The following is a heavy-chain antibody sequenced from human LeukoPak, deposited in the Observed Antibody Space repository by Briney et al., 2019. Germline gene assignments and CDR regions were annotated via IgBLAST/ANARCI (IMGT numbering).Heavy chain of an antibody. CDR1: GFTFSSYA. J-gene: IGHJ3*02. V-gene: IGHV3-21*01. Sequence: GGSLRLSCAASGFTFSSYAMSWVRQAPGKGLEWVSSISSSSSYIYYADSVKGRFTISRDNAKNSLYLQMNSLRAEDTAVYYCARDRVRELWSPRDAFDIWGQGTMVTVSS. CDR3: ARDRVRELWSPRDAFDI. CDR2: ISSSSSYI. D-gene: IGHD5-18*01.